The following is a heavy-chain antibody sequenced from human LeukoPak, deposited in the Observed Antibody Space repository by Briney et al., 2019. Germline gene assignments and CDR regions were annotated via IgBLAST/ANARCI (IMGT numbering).Heavy chain of an antibody. V-gene: IGHV3-23*01. D-gene: IGHD1-7*01. CDR1: GFTFSTYA. Sequence: GGSLRLSCAASGFTFSTYAMRWVRQAPGKGLEWVSAISGSADSTYYADSVKGQFAISRDNSKNTLYLQMNSLRAEDTAVYFCAKDRARGGTTDFDYWGQGTLVTVSS. J-gene: IGHJ4*02. CDR2: ISGSADST. CDR3: AKDRARGGTTDFDY.